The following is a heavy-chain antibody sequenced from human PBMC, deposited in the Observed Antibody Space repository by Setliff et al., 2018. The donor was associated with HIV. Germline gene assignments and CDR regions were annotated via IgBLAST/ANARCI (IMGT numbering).Heavy chain of an antibody. CDR1: GYTFSDYY. D-gene: IGHD3-22*01. CDR2: INPNSGGT. CDR3: ARGYYDSSWYYLDY. V-gene: IGHV1-2*02. Sequence: GASVKVSCKASGYTFSDYYMHWVRQAPGQGLEWMGWINPNSGGTNYAQKFQGRVTMTRDTSISTAYMELSRLRSDDTAVYYCARGYYDSSWYYLDYWGQGTLVTVSS. J-gene: IGHJ4*02.